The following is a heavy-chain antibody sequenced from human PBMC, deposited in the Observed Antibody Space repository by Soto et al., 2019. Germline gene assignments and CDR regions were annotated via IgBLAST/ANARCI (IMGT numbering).Heavy chain of an antibody. CDR2: ISSSGGST. CDR3: AHPRGYGVFDAVDI. CDR1: GFTFSSYE. V-gene: IGHV3-23*04. Sequence: EVQLVESGGGLVQPGGSLRLSCAASGFTFSSYEMNWVRQAPGKGLEWVSAISSSGGSTFYAESVRGRFIISRDNSINTLYLQMSSLRTEDTAVYYCAHPRGYGVFDAVDIWGQGTMVSVSS. D-gene: IGHD4-17*01. J-gene: IGHJ3*02.